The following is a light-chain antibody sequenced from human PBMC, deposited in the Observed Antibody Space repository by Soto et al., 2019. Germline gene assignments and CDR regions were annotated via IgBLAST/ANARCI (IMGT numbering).Light chain of an antibody. V-gene: IGKV3D-15*01. CDR2: DVS. CDR3: QQYDDWPLT. CDR1: QSVTNN. Sequence: EKVMTQSPATLSVSPGETATLSCRASQSVTNNYLAWYQQKPGLAPRLLIHDVSTRATGIPARFSGSGSGTEFTLTISSMQPEDFAVYSCQQYDDWPLTFGGGTKVDIK. J-gene: IGKJ4*01.